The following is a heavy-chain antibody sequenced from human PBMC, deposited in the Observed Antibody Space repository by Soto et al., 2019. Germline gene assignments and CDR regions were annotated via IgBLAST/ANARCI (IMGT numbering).Heavy chain of an antibody. V-gene: IGHV4-31*03. CDR2: IYYSGST. CDR3: ARDSPEDSSSSSLDP. Sequence: SETLSLTCTVSGGSISSGGYYWSWIRQHPGKGLEWIGYIYYSGSTYYNPSLKSRVTISVDTSKNQFSLKLSSVTAADTAVYYCARDSPEDSSSSSLDPWGQGTLVTVSS. D-gene: IGHD6-6*01. J-gene: IGHJ5*02. CDR1: GGSISSGGYY.